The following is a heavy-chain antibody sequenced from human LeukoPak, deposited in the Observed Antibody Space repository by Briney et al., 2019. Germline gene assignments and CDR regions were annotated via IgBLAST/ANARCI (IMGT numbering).Heavy chain of an antibody. CDR1: GYTFTDYF. Sequence: ASVKVSCMTSGYTFTDYFIHWVRQAPGQGLAWMAWINPDNGQTNYAKEEHFRGRVTVTRDTPISTAYMELARLRSDDTAVYYCARDTRRIAVFYWGQGTLVTVSS. CDR2: INPDNGQT. J-gene: IGHJ4*02. D-gene: IGHD6-19*01. V-gene: IGHV1-2*02. CDR3: ARDTRRIAVFY.